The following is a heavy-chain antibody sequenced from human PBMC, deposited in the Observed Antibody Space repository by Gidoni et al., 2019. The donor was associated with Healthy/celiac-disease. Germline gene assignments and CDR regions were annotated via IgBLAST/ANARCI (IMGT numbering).Heavy chain of an antibody. Sequence: EVQLVESGGGLVKPGGSLRLSCAASGFTFSSYSMNWVRQAPGKGLEWVSSISSSSSYIYYADSVKGRFTISRDNAKNSLYLQMNSLRAEDTAVYYCARDVYYAGPEGGFDYWGQGTLVTVSS. CDR3: ARDVYYAGPEGGFDY. J-gene: IGHJ4*02. CDR2: ISSSSSYI. CDR1: GFTFSSYS. D-gene: IGHD3-16*01. V-gene: IGHV3-21*01.